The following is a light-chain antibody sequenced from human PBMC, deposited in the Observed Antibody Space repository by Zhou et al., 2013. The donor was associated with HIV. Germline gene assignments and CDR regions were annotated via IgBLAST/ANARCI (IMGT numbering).Light chain of an antibody. Sequence: QSVLTQPPSVSASPGQKVTISCSGRFSNIGTNYVSWYQHLPGTAPKLLIYDNNRRPSGVPDRFSGSKSGTSATLSITGLQTVDEADYYCGTWDASLSAGVFGGGTKLTVL. CDR2: DNN. V-gene: IGLV1-51*01. J-gene: IGLJ3*02. CDR3: GTWDASLSAGV. CDR1: FSNIGTNY.